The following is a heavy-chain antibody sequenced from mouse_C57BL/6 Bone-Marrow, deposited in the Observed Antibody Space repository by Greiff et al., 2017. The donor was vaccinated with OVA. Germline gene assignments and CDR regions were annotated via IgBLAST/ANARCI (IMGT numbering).Heavy chain of an antibody. CDR2: ISDGGSYT. Sequence: EVKVVESGGGLVKPGGSLKLSCAASGFTFSSYAMSWVRHTPEKRLEWVATISDGGSYTYYPDNVKGRFTISRDNAKNNLYLQMSHLKSEDTAMYYCARDITTVVATYWYFDVWGTGTTVTVSS. J-gene: IGHJ1*03. D-gene: IGHD1-1*01. CDR1: GFTFSSYA. CDR3: ARDITTVVATYWYFDV. V-gene: IGHV5-4*01.